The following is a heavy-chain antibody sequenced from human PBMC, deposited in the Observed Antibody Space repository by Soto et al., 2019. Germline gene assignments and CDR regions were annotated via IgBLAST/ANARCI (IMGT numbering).Heavy chain of an antibody. D-gene: IGHD4-17*01. Sequence: QVQLVESGGGVVQPGRSPRLSCAASGFTFSSYGMHWVRQAPGKGLEWVAVIWYDGSNKYYADSVKGRFTISRDNSKNTLYLQMNSLRAEDTAVYYCARDQGYGDYGVDYWGQGTLVTVSS. CDR1: GFTFSSYG. V-gene: IGHV3-33*01. CDR2: IWYDGSNK. J-gene: IGHJ4*02. CDR3: ARDQGYGDYGVDY.